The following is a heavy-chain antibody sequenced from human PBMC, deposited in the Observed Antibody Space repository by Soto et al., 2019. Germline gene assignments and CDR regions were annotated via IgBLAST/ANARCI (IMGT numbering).Heavy chain of an antibody. D-gene: IGHD3-9*01. CDR3: ARDRVDILTGPAYYFDY. CDR1: GYRFTNYW. CDR2: IYPGDSDT. J-gene: IGHJ4*02. Sequence: GESLKISCKGSGYRFTNYWIGWVRQMPGKGLEWMGIIYPGDSDTRYSPSFQGQVTISADKSINTLYLQMNSLRAEDTAVYYCARDRVDILTGPAYYFDYWGQGTLVTVSS. V-gene: IGHV5-51*01.